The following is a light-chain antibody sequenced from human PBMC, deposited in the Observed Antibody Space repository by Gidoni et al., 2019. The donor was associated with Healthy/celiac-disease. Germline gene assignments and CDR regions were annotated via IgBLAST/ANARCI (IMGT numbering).Light chain of an antibody. CDR2: DAS. J-gene: IGKJ2*01. V-gene: IGKV1-33*01. CDR1: QDISNY. Sequence: DIQMTQSPSSLSASVGDRVTITCQASQDISNYLNWYQQKPGKAPKLLISDASNLGTGVPSRFSGSGSGTDFTFTISSLPPDDIAPSSCPPYAPLPQPFGPGPSLGIK. CDR3: PPYAPLPQP.